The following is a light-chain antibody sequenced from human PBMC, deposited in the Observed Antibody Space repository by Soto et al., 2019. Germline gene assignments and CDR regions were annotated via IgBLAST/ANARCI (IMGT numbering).Light chain of an antibody. V-gene: IGKV1-5*03. Sequence: DIQMTQSHSTLSGSVGDRVTMTCRASQTISSWLAWYQQKPGKAPKLLIYKASTLKSGVPSRFSGSGSGTEFTLTISSLQPEDFATYYCQQYDSFSVTFGQGTKVDVK. CDR2: KAS. CDR3: QQYDSFSVT. CDR1: QTISSW. J-gene: IGKJ1*01.